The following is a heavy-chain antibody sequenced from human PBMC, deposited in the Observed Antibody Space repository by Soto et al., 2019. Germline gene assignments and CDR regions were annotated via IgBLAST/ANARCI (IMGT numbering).Heavy chain of an antibody. CDR3: ARARIIFSEIYVPTYYFDY. D-gene: IGHD3-10*01. CDR2: VNPSGSDT. V-gene: IGHV1-46*01. CDR1: GYTFTSYY. Sequence: GASVKVSCKTSGYTFTSYYLHWVRQAPGQGLEWMGIVNPSGSDTRYSQKFQGRVTMTSDTSTSTVYLELNSLTSEDTAIYYCARARIIFSEIYVPTYYFDYWGQGTLVTVSS. J-gene: IGHJ4*02.